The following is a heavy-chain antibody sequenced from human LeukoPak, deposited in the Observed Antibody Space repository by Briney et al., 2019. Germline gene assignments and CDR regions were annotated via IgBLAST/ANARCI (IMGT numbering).Heavy chain of an antibody. Sequence: GLLRLSCAASGFTFSRFWMNWVRQAPGKGLEWVANIMQDGSEEYYLDSVKGRFTISRDNAKNSLYLKMTTLRAEDTAVYYCARDKWGFVVVPGAMAYWGQGTLVTVSS. J-gene: IGHJ4*02. CDR3: ARDKWGFVVVPGAMAY. V-gene: IGHV3-7*01. CDR2: IMQDGSEE. CDR1: GFTFSRFW. D-gene: IGHD2-2*01.